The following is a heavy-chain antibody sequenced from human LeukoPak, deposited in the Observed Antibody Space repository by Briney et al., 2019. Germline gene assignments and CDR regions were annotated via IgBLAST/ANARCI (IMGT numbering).Heavy chain of an antibody. CDR2: IYYSGST. D-gene: IGHD3-3*01. V-gene: IGHV4-59*02. J-gene: IGHJ3*02. CDR3: AGYQEWPPGAAFDI. Sequence: SEALSLTCTVSGGSVTSYYWSWIRQPPGKGLEWIGYIYYSGSTNYNPSLKSRVTISVDTSKNQLSLKLSSVTAADTAVYYCAGYQEWPPGAAFDIWGQGTMVTVSS. CDR1: GGSVTSYY.